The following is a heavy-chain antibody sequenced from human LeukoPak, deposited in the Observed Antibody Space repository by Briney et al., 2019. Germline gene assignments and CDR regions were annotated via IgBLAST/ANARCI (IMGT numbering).Heavy chain of an antibody. CDR2: ISSSGSTI. CDR1: GFTFSSYE. J-gene: IGHJ4*02. Sequence: GGSLSLSCAASGFTFSSYEMNWVRQAPGKGLEWVSYISSSGSTIYYADSVKGRFTISRDNAKNSLYLQMNSLRAEDTAVYYCARDSFLPPQWLVVFDYWGQGTLVTVSS. D-gene: IGHD6-19*01. V-gene: IGHV3-48*03. CDR3: ARDSFLPPQWLVVFDY.